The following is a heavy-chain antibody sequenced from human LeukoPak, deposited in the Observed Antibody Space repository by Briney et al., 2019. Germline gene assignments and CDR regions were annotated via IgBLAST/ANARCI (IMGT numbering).Heavy chain of an antibody. Sequence: SETLSLTCTVSGGSISGYHWSWVRQPAGKGLEWIGRIHTSGSNNYNPSLKSRVTISVDTSKNQFSLKLSSVTAADTAVYYCARSPKGDIVVVPAATGVGFYYYYYMDVWGKGTTVTVSS. J-gene: IGHJ6*03. CDR2: IHTSGSN. CDR1: GGSISGYH. V-gene: IGHV4-4*07. D-gene: IGHD2-2*01. CDR3: ARSPKGDIVVVPAATGVGFYYYYYMDV.